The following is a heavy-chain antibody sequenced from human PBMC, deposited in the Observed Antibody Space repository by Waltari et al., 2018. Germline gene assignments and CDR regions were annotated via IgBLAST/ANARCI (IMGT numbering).Heavy chain of an antibody. CDR2: IYSRGSP. D-gene: IGHD4-17*01. CDR1: GFTSSTCA. CDR3: AKDADDYGED. J-gene: IGHJ4*02. V-gene: IGHV3-23*03. Sequence: EVRLLDSGGGLVQPGASLRSSCAASGFTSSTCALSWVRQATGKGLAWVSVIYSRGSPYHADSVKGRFTISRDNSKNTLYLQMNSLRAEDTAVYYCAKDADDYGEDWGQGTLVTVSS.